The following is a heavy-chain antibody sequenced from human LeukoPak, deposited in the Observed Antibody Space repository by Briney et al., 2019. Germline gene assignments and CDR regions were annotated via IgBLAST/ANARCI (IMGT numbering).Heavy chain of an antibody. CDR3: AKDMGYDILTGYLVY. CDR1: GFTFDDYA. J-gene: IGHJ4*02. D-gene: IGHD3-9*01. Sequence: GRSLRLPCAASGFTFDDYAMHWVRQAPGKGLEWVSGISWNSGSIGYADSVKGRFTISRDNAKNSLYLQMNSLRAEDMALYYCAKDMGYDILTGYLVYWGQGTLVTVSS. CDR2: ISWNSGSI. V-gene: IGHV3-9*03.